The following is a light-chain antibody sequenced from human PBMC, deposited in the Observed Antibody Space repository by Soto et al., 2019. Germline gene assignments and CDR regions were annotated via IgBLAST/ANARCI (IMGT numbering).Light chain of an antibody. CDR3: SSYTFTSTLYV. CDR2: EVT. J-gene: IGLJ1*01. CDR1: KSDIGVYDF. V-gene: IGLV2-14*01. Sequence: QSVLTQPPSASGSPGQSVTISCTGTKSDIGVYDFVSWYQHLPGKAPKLMIYEVTKRPSGVSNRFSGSKSGNTASLTISGLQAEDEADYYCSSYTFTSTLYVFGTGTKVTVL.